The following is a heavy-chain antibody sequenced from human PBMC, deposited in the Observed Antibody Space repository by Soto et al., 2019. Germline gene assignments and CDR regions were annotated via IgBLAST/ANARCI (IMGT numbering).Heavy chain of an antibody. D-gene: IGHD1-26*01. CDR3: ARHSGSYHYYYYGMDV. CDR2: IYPGDSDT. CDR1: GYSFTSNW. J-gene: IGHJ6*02. V-gene: IGHV5-51*01. Sequence: PGESLKLSCKGSGYSFTSNWIGWVRQMPGKGLEWMGIIYPGDSDTRYSPSFQGQVTISADKSINTAYLQWSSLKASDTAMYYCARHSGSYHYYYYGMDVWGQGTTVTVSS.